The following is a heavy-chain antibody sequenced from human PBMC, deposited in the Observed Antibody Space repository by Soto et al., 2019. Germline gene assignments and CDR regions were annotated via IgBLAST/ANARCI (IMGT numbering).Heavy chain of an antibody. Sequence: GGSLRLSCVGSGFTFRDHAMRWVRQAPGRGLEWVSAISANGASIQHADSVKGRFSVSRDNAKNTVYLQMDNLRTEDSAVYYGAKDRYYDTPGWFDPWGQGSRVTVSS. CDR1: GFTFRDHA. V-gene: IGHV3-23*01. CDR2: ISANGASI. D-gene: IGHD3-22*01. J-gene: IGHJ5*02. CDR3: AKDRYYDTPGWFDP.